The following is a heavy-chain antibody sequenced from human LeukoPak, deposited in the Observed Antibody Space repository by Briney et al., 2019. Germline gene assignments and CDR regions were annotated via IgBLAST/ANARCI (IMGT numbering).Heavy chain of an antibody. Sequence: GGSLRLSCAASGFTFSSYSMNWVRQAPGEGLEWVSSISSSSSYIYYADSVKGRFTISRDNAKNSLYLQMNSLRAEDTAVYYCARDSKYYYDSSGGDALDIWGQGTMVTVSS. V-gene: IGHV3-21*01. D-gene: IGHD3-22*01. CDR1: GFTFSSYS. CDR2: ISSSSSYI. CDR3: ARDSKYYYDSSGGDALDI. J-gene: IGHJ3*02.